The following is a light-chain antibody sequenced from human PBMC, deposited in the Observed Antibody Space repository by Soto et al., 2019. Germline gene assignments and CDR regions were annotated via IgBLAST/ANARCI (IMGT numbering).Light chain of an antibody. J-gene: IGKJ1*01. Sequence: EILMTQSPATLSVSPGERATLSCRASQSISDNLAWYQQRPGQAPRLLXYGASSRANGIPARFRGSGSGTDLTLSISSLEPEDFAVYYCQQRTDRPTWTFGQGTKVDIK. CDR1: QSISDN. V-gene: IGKV3-11*01. CDR2: GAS. CDR3: QQRTDRPTWT.